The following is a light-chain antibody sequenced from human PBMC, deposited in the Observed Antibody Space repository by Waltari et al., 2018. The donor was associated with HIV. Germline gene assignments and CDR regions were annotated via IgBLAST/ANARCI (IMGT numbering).Light chain of an antibody. CDR3: QSADSSGNWV. J-gene: IGLJ3*02. V-gene: IGLV3-25*03. CDR2: KDI. Sequence: SYELTHPPSVSVSPGQTARIPCSGDELTNQYVYCYQKRPGQAPDLLIYKDIGRPSDITERFSGSSSGTTATLTITGVQAEDEADYHCQSADSSGNWVFGGGTKVTVL. CDR1: ELTNQY.